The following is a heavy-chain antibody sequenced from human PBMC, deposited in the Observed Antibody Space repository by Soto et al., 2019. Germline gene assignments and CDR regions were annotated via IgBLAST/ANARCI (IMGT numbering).Heavy chain of an antibody. D-gene: IGHD6-25*01. V-gene: IGHV3-23*01. CDR1: GFAFSNYA. CDR3: AKERKVVARHFDY. CDR2: ISTRIDAT. J-gene: IGHJ4*02. Sequence: VASMRLSWATSGFAFSNYAMHWVRQAPGKGLEWVSSISTRIDATYYADSVKGRFTISRDDSKNTLYRQMNTLRAEDSAVYYCAKERKVVARHFDYLGQRNQV.